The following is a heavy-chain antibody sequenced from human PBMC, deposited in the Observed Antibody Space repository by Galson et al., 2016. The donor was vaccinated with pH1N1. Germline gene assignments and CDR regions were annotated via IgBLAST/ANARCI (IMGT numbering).Heavy chain of an antibody. CDR2: IKQDGSEK. CDR1: GFSLSMYW. V-gene: IGHV3-7*03. Sequence: SLRLSCAASGFSLSMYWMSWVRQAPGKGLEWLANIKQDGSEKYYVDSVKGRFTITRDNAKNSLYLEMNSLTGEDTAFYYCVKYDSSGYYYGRLANWGQGTLVTVSS. D-gene: IGHD3-22*01. J-gene: IGHJ4*02. CDR3: VKYDSSGYYYGRLAN.